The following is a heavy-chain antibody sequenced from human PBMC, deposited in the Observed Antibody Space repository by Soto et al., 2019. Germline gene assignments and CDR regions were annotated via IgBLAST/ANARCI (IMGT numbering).Heavy chain of an antibody. Sequence: QVQLVESGGGVVQPGRSLRLSCAASGFTFSSYAMHWVRQAPGKGLEWVAVISYDGSNKYYADSVKGRFTISRDNSKNTLYLKMNSLGAEDMAVYYCARARKEKYYDFWSGYYGVDMYVWCQGTTVTVSS. CDR1: GFTFSSYA. D-gene: IGHD3-3*01. J-gene: IGHJ6*02. V-gene: IGHV3-30-3*01. CDR3: ARARKEKYYDFWSGYYGVDMYV. CDR2: ISYDGSNK.